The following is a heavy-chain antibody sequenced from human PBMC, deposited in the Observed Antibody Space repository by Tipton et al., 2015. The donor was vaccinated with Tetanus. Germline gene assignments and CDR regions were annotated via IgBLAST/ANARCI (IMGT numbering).Heavy chain of an antibody. CDR1: GFTFSDYW. CDR2: IKQDGSET. J-gene: IGHJ5*02. V-gene: IGHV3-7*01. Sequence: SLRLSCAASGFTFSDYWMTWVRQAPGKGLEWVANIKQDGSETSYVDSVKGRFTISRDNAKNSLFLQMNSLRDEDTAVYYCVNFATSWGQGTLVTVSS. CDR3: VNFATS.